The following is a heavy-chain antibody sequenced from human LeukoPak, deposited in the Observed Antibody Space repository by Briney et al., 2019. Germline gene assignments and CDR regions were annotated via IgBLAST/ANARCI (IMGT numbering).Heavy chain of an antibody. CDR3: ARDRNYVYYYMDV. CDR1: GYTFTGYY. CDR2: INPNSGGT. Sequence: GASVKVSCKASGYTFTGYYMHWVRQAPGQGLEWMGWINPNSGGTNYAQKFQGRVTMTRDTSISTAYMELSRLRSDDTAVYYCARDRNYVYYYMDVWGKGTTVTVSS. J-gene: IGHJ6*03. V-gene: IGHV1-2*02.